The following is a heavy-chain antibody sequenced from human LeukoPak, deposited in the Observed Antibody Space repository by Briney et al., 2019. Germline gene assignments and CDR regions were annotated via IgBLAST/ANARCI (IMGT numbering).Heavy chain of an antibody. J-gene: IGHJ4*02. CDR2: MNPNNDNT. V-gene: IGHV1-8*03. CDR3: ARKTEAYYYDSSVPFDY. Sequence: ASVKVSCKASGYTFTNYVINWVRQAPGQGLEWLGWMNPNNDNTGYAQKFQGRVTITRNTSISTAYMDLNSLRSDDTAVYYCARKTEAYYYDSSVPFDYWGQGTLVTVSS. D-gene: IGHD3-22*01. CDR1: GYTFTNYV.